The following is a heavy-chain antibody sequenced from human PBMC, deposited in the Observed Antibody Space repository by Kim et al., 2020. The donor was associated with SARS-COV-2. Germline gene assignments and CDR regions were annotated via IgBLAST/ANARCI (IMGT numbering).Heavy chain of an antibody. D-gene: IGHD6-13*01. V-gene: IGHV3-7*01. J-gene: IGHJ6*02. CDR3: AREGGIAAAADYYYYYGMDV. CDR1: GFTFSSYW. Sequence: GGSLRLSCAASGFTFSSYWMSWVRQAPGKGLEWVANIKQDGSEKYYVDSVKGRFTISRDNAKNSLYLQMNSLRAEDTAVYYCAREGGIAAAADYYYYYGMDVWGQGTTVTVSS. CDR2: IKQDGSEK.